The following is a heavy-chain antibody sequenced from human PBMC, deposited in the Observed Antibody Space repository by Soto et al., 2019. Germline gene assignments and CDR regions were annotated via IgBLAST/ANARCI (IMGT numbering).Heavy chain of an antibody. Sequence: PGGSLRLSCEASGFTISDYYMSWIRQAPGKGLEWVSYISSVGTTTYYADSVKGRFSISMDNSKNTLFLHMGRLRAEDTAMYYCATKARVTNYLYYGMDVWGLGTTVTVSS. D-gene: IGHD2-21*02. J-gene: IGHJ6*02. CDR2: ISSVGTTT. V-gene: IGHV3-11*04. CDR3: ATKARVTNYLYYGMDV. CDR1: GFTISDYY.